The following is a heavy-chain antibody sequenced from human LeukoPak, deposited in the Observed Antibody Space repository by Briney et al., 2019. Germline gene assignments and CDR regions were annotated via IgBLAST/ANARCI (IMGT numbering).Heavy chain of an antibody. Sequence: GGSLRLSCAASGFTFSSYWMNWARQAPGKGLEWVSVIYSGGSTYYADSVKGRFTISRDNSKNTLYLQMNSLRAEDTAVYYCAKHHDYGDYGYFDCWGQGTLVTVSS. CDR2: IYSGGST. J-gene: IGHJ4*02. CDR1: GFTFSSYW. D-gene: IGHD4-17*01. V-gene: IGHV3-66*04. CDR3: AKHHDYGDYGYFDC.